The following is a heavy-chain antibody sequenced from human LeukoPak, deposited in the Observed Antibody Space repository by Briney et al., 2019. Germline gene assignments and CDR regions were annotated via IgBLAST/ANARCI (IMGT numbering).Heavy chain of an antibody. D-gene: IGHD2-15*01. CDR2: ISSSGSTI. CDR1: GFTFSDYY. J-gene: IGHJ6*02. Sequence: GGSLRLSCAASGFTFSDYYMSWIRQAPGKGLEWVSYISSSGSTIYYADSVKGRFTISRDNAKNSLYLQMNSLRAEDTAIYYCASSTASYCNGGSCGYDYYGMDVWGQGTTVTVSS. CDR3: ASSTASYCNGGSCGYDYYGMDV. V-gene: IGHV3-11*01.